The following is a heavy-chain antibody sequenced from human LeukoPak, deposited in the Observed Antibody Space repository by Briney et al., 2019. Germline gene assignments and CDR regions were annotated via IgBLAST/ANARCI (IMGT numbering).Heavy chain of an antibody. Sequence: ASVKVSCKASGCTFTSYGISWVRQAPGQGLEWMGWISAYNGNTNYAQKLQGRVTMTTDTSTSTAYMELRSLRSDDTAVYYCARGQKGIWTAAGPDAFDIWGQGTMVTVSS. CDR3: ARGQKGIWTAAGPDAFDI. D-gene: IGHD6-13*01. CDR1: GCTFTSYG. CDR2: ISAYNGNT. V-gene: IGHV1-18*01. J-gene: IGHJ3*02.